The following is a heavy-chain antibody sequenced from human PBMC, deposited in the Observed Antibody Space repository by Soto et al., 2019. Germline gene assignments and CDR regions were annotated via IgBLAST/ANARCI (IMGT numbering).Heavy chain of an antibody. J-gene: IGHJ6*02. CDR3: AKVRDDIVVVPAAMGNNYYYYYGMDV. Sequence: GGSLRLSCAASGFTFSSYAMSWVRQAPGKGLEWVSAISGSCGSTYYADSVNGRFTISRDNSKNTLSLQMNSLRADDTAVYYCAKVRDDIVVVPAAMGNNYYYYYGMDVWGQGTTVTVSS. CDR2: ISGSCGST. V-gene: IGHV3-23*01. CDR1: GFTFSSYA. D-gene: IGHD2-2*01.